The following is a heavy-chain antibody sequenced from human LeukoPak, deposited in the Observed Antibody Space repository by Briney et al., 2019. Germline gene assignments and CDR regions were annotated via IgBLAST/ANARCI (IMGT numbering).Heavy chain of an antibody. J-gene: IGHJ4*02. CDR3: ARDPTIAVAGPGY. CDR1: GYTFTSYG. CDR2: ISAYNGNT. Sequence: GASVTDSFKASGYTFTSYGISWVRQAPGQGLAWMGWISAYNGNTNYAQKLQGRVTMTTDTSTSTAYMDLRSLRSDDTAVYYCARDPTIAVAGPGYWGQGTLVTVSS. D-gene: IGHD6-19*01. V-gene: IGHV1-18*01.